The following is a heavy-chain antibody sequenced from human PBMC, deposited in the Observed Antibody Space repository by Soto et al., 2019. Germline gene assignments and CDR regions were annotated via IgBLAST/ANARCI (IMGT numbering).Heavy chain of an antibody. CDR2: INAGNGNT. V-gene: IGHV1-3*01. J-gene: IGHJ4*02. CDR3: GRPVVVPVAPDY. D-gene: IGHD2-2*01. CDR1: GYTFTTYV. Sequence: ASVKVSCKASGYTFTTYVMHWVRQAPGQRLEWMGWINAGNGNTKYSQKFQGRGTITRDTSASTAYMELSSLRSEDTAVYYCGRPVVVPVAPDYWGQGTLVTVSS.